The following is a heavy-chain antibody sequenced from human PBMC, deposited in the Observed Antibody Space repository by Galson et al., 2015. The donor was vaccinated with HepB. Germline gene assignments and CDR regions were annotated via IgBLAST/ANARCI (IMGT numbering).Heavy chain of an antibody. J-gene: IGHJ4*02. V-gene: IGHV3-30-3*01. CDR2: ISPDGSTT. D-gene: IGHD3-10*01. CDR3: ARDFGWNLDL. CDR1: GFTFSAHN. Sequence: SLRLSCAASGFTFSAHNMHWVRQAPVKGLEWLAIISPDGSTTIYADSVKGQFTTSRDNSKNSLFLQVDGLRPEDTAMYYCARDFGWNLDLWGQGTLVTVSS.